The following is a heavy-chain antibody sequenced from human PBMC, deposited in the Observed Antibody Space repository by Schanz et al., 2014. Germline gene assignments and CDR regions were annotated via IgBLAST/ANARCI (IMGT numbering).Heavy chain of an antibody. V-gene: IGHV1-46*01. CDR2: IYLSDGST. J-gene: IGHJ6*02. CDR1: GYSFTDFY. D-gene: IGHD3-22*01. CDR3: AKDGVSVVVTPRFGYYYGMDV. Sequence: QVQLMQSGAEMKKPGASVKVSCKASGYSFTDFYIHWLRQAPGQGLEWMGRIYLSDGSTRYAQKFQGRVTVTRDTSTTTVYMDLSSLISEDTAVYYCAKDGVSVVVTPRFGYYYGMDVWGQGTTVTVSS.